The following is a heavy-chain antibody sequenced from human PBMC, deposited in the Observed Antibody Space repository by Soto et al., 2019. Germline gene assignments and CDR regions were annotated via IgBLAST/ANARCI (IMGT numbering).Heavy chain of an antibody. V-gene: IGHV3-74*02. CDR1: GFTFSNYW. CDR3: ARGDCVGGTCYSLAGSFFYYMDV. J-gene: IGHJ6*03. CDR2: INSDGSVS. D-gene: IGHD2-15*01. Sequence: EVQLVESGGGLVQPGGSLRLSCAASGFTFSNYWMYWVRQAPGKGLEWVSRINSDGSVSSHADSVRGRLTISRDNVKNTLYLHMDSLRAEDTAVYFCARGDCVGGTCYSLAGSFFYYMDVWGKGTTVTFFS.